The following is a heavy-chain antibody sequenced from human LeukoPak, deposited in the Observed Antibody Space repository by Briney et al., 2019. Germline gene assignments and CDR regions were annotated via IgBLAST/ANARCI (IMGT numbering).Heavy chain of an antibody. J-gene: IGHJ5*02. CDR1: GYIFTGYY. CDR2: INPESGGT. V-gene: IGHV1-2*02. CDR3: AKVEGGAQLANWFDP. Sequence: ASVTVSCKASGYIFTGYYVHWVRQAPGQGLEWMGWINPESGGTNYAQKFQGRVTMTRTTSMSTAYMELSSLRSEDTAVYFCAKVEGGAQLANWFDPWGQGTLVTVSS. D-gene: IGHD1-1*01.